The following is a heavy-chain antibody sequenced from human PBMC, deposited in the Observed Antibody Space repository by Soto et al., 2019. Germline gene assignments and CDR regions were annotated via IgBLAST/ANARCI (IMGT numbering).Heavy chain of an antibody. CDR2: INPNSGAT. V-gene: IGHV1-2*02. CDR3: SRGGGTILAPLP. CDR1: GYTFTGYF. D-gene: IGHD3-3*01. Sequence: GAPVKVSCKASGYTFTGYFMHWVRQAPGQGLEWMGWINPNSGATKYAQKFQGRVTLSRDTSISTAYMELSGLRSDDTAVYYCSRGGGTILAPLPWGQGTLVTVSS. J-gene: IGHJ5*02.